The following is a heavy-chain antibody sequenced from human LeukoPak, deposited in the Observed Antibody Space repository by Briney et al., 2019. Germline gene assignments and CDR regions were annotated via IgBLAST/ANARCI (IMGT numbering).Heavy chain of an antibody. V-gene: IGHV4-34*01. Sequence: PSETLSLTCAVYGGSFSGYYWSWIRQPPGKGLEWIGEINHSGSTNYNPSLKSRVTMSVDTSKNQFSLKLSSVTAADTAVYYCARGPPYCGGDCYSPFDYWGQGTLVTVSS. CDR2: INHSGST. CDR1: GGSFSGYY. J-gene: IGHJ4*02. CDR3: ARGPPYCGGDCYSPFDY. D-gene: IGHD2-21*02.